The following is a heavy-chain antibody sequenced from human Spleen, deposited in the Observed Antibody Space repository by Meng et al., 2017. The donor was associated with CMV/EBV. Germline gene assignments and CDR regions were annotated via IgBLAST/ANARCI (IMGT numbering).Heavy chain of an antibody. CDR2: ISSSGSTT. V-gene: IGHV3-48*03. CDR1: GFTFSSYE. CDR3: ARDSGDFWSGYPSPFDY. Sequence: GGSLRLSCAASGFTFSSYEMNWVRQAPGKGLEWVSYISSSGSTTHYADSVKGRFTISRDNAKNSLYLQMNSLSAEDTAVYYCARDSGDFWSGYPSPFDYWGQGTLVTVSS. J-gene: IGHJ4*02. D-gene: IGHD3-3*01.